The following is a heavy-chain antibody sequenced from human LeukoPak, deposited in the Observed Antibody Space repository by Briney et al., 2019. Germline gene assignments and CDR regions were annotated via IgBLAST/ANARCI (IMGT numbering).Heavy chain of an antibody. CDR2: MNPNSGNT. J-gene: IGHJ4*02. Sequence: ASVKVSCKASGYTFTRYEIKGVRQAPGQGLEWMGWMNPNSGNTGYAQKFLGRLNMTRNNSIITAYMQLRSLRSEGTAVYYCERVRYYVDGSGYLASGAYWGQGTLVTVSS. D-gene: IGHD3-22*01. V-gene: IGHV1-8*01. CDR3: ERVRYYVDGSGYLASGAY. CDR1: GYTFTRYE.